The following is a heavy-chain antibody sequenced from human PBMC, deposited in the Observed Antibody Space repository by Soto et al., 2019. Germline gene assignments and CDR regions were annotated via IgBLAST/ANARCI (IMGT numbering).Heavy chain of an antibody. CDR1: GFTFSNYG. V-gene: IGHV3-48*02. D-gene: IGHD5-18*01. J-gene: IGHJ4*02. Sequence: VGSLRLSCAASGFTFSNYGINWVRQAPGRGLEWISFISYSSATIHYADSVRGRFTISRDNANNSLYLEMSSLRDEDTAVYFCARDSSKYTYGSFYFDYWGQGTLVTVSS. CDR2: ISYSSATI. CDR3: ARDSSKYTYGSFYFDY.